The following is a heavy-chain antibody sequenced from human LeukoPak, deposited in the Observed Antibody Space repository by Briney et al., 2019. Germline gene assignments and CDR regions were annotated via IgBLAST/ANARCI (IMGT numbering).Heavy chain of an antibody. V-gene: IGHV3-21*06. J-gene: IGHJ4*02. CDR1: GLTFSTSG. D-gene: IGHD1-14*01. Sequence: GGSLRLSCTASGLTFSTSGFHWVRQAPGKGLEWVASIAPTGSDRYHADSIKGRFTISRHNPNNFLYLQMNSLRAEDTAVYYCATETNGRHYDYWGQGTLLTVSS. CDR2: IAPTGSDR. CDR3: ATETNGRHYDY.